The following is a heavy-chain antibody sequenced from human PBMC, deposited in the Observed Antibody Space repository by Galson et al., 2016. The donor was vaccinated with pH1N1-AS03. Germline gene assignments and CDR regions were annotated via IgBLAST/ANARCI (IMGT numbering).Heavy chain of an antibody. Sequence: QSGAEVKMPGESLRISCKGSGYSFTKFWITWVRQMPGKGLEWMGRIDPSDSYTNYSPSFQGHVTISVDKSINTAYLQWSSLKAPDSAMYYCAKSNYGVYSYYYGMDVWGQGTTVTVSS. CDR3: AKSNYGVYSYYYGMDV. V-gene: IGHV5-10-1*01. CDR1: GYSFTKFW. CDR2: IDPSDSYT. D-gene: IGHD4-17*01. J-gene: IGHJ6*02.